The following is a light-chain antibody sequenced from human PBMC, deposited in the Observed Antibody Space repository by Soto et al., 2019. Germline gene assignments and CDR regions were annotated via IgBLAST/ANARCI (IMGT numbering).Light chain of an antibody. CDR3: TSYGGRDNLM. CDR1: SSNIGSNT. V-gene: IGLV1-44*01. Sequence: QSVLTQPPSASGTPGQRVTISCSGSSSNIGSNTVNWYQQLPGTAPKLLIYSNNQRPSGVPDRFSGSKSGTSASLAISGLQSEDEADYYCTSYGGRDNLMFGGGTKLTVL. CDR2: SNN. J-gene: IGLJ3*02.